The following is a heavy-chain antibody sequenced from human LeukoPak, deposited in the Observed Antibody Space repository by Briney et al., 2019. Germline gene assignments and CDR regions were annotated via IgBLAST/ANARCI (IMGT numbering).Heavy chain of an antibody. CDR1: GGSISSSSYY. D-gene: IGHD6-19*01. V-gene: IGHV4-39*01. CDR3: ARHGIAVAGSFDY. Sequence: SETLSLTCTVSGGSISSSSYYWGWIRQPPGKGLEWIGSIYYSGSTYYNPSLKSRVTISVDTSKNQFSLKLSSVTAAGTAVYYCARHGIAVAGSFDYWGQGTLVTVSS. J-gene: IGHJ4*02. CDR2: IYYSGST.